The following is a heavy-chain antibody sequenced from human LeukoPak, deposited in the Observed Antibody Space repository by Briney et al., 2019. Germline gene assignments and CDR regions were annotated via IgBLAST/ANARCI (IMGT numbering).Heavy chain of an antibody. Sequence: GGSLRLSCAASGITFSDYWMHWVRQAPGEGLVWVSRINSDGSGTTYADSVKGRFTISRDNSKNTLYLQMNSLRAEDTAVYYCAKGGSSGYYSYFDYWGQGTLLTVSS. D-gene: IGHD3-22*01. J-gene: IGHJ4*02. CDR2: INSDGSGT. CDR3: AKGGSSGYYSYFDY. V-gene: IGHV3-74*01. CDR1: GITFSDYW.